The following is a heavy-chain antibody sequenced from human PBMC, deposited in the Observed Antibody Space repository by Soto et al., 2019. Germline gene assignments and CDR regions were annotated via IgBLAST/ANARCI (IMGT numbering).Heavy chain of an antibody. CDR2: INPNSGGT. J-gene: IGHJ6*01. Sequence: QVQLVQSGAEVKKPGASVKVSCKASGYTFTGYYMHWVRQAPGQGLEGMGWINPNSGGTNYAQKFQGWVTMTRDTSISTAYMELSRLRSDDTAVYYCSRSYDYRNYAHITYYYYGMDVW. CDR1: GYTFTGYY. V-gene: IGHV1-2*04. CDR3: SRSYDYRNYAHITYYYYGMDV. D-gene: IGHD4-4*01.